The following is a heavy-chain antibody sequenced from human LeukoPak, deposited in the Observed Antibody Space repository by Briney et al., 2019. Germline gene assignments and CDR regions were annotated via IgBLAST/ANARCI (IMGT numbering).Heavy chain of an antibody. D-gene: IGHD1-26*01. J-gene: IGHJ6*02. Sequence: PGGSLRLSCAATGFSFKDYGMHWVRQPPGKGLEWVSAINWNGGGTDYADSVKGRFTISRDNAKNSLYLQLCSLRPEDTALYYCAKHLTATNTYIFFGLDVWAKGPRSPSP. CDR2: INWNGGGT. V-gene: IGHV3-9*01. CDR3: AKHLTATNTYIFFGLDV. CDR1: GFSFKDYG.